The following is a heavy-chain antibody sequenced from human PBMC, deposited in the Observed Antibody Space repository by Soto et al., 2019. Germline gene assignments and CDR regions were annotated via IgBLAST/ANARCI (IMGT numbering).Heavy chain of an antibody. CDR3: ASREVEEMATCFDY. CDR1: GFTFSSYG. CDR2: IWYDGSNK. J-gene: IGHJ4*02. Sequence: GGSLRLSCAASGFTFSSYGMHWVRQAPGKGLEWVAVIWYDGSNKYYADSVKGRFTISRDNSKNTLYLQMNSLRAEDTAVYYCASREVEEMATCFDYWGQGTLVTVSS. D-gene: IGHD1-26*01. V-gene: IGHV3-33*08.